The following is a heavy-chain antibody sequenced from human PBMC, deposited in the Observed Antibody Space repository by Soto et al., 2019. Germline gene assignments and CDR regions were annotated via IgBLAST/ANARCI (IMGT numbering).Heavy chain of an antibody. J-gene: IGHJ4*02. CDR1: GFAFSSYS. CDR2: ISGSSNYI. D-gene: IGHD3-3*01. CDR3: ARDAVVLAFGVVFGHSDY. V-gene: IGHV3-21*02. Sequence: EVQLVESGGGPVKPGGSLRLSCAASGFAFSSYSMNWVRQAPGKGLEWVSSISGSSNYIYYADSVKGRFTISRDDAKNSLYLQMDSLRAEDSAVYYCARDAVVLAFGVVFGHSDYWGQGTVVTVSS.